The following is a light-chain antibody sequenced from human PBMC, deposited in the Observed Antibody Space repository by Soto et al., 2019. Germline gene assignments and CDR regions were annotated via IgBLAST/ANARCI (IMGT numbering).Light chain of an antibody. J-gene: IGKJ2*01. CDR2: AAS. V-gene: IGKV3-15*01. Sequence: IVMTQSPATVSVSPGEGATLSCRASPSVGNNLAWYQQKPGQAPRLLIYAASIRATGIPGRFSGSGSGTEFTLTISSLQSEDYAVYYCQQYNNWPLTFGQGTKLEIK. CDR1: PSVGNN. CDR3: QQYNNWPLT.